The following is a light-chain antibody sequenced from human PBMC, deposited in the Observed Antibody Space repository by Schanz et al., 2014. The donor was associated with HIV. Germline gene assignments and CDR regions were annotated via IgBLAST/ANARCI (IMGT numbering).Light chain of an antibody. CDR3: GAWDSSLSVLL. CDR1: NSNIGNNF. J-gene: IGLJ2*01. V-gene: IGLV1-51*01. Sequence: QSVLTQPPSVSAAPGQKVTISCSGSNSNIGNNFVSWYQQFPGTAPKILIFDNDKRPSGIPDRFSASKSGTSATLGITGLQTGDEADYFCGAWDSSLSVLLFGGGTKLTVL. CDR2: DND.